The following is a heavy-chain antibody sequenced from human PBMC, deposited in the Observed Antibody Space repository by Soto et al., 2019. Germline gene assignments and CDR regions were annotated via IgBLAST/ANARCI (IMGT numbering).Heavy chain of an antibody. D-gene: IGHD1-1*01. CDR1: GFTFSSYW. CDR2: IKQDGSEN. V-gene: IGHV3-7*01. CDR3: ARDGDNWDFFDY. J-gene: IGHJ4*02. Sequence: EVQLVESGGGLVQPGGSLRLSCAASGFTFSSYWMSWVRQAPGKGLEWVANIKQDGSENYYVDSVKGRFTIARDNAKNSRYLQMNSLRAEDTAVYYCARDGDNWDFFDYWGQGTLVTVSS.